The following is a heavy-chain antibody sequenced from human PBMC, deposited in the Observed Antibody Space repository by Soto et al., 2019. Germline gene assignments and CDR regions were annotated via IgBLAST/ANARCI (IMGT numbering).Heavy chain of an antibody. V-gene: IGHV3-30-3*01. Sequence: QVQVVESGGGVVQPGRSLRLSCAASGFTFSTYAMHWVRQAPGKGLEWVAVISYDGSNKYYADSVKGRFTISRDNSKNTLYLQMNSLRAEDTAVYYCAKPTVAGSNDLDYWGQGTLVTVSS. CDR3: AKPTVAGSNDLDY. D-gene: IGHD6-19*01. CDR2: ISYDGSNK. J-gene: IGHJ4*02. CDR1: GFTFSTYA.